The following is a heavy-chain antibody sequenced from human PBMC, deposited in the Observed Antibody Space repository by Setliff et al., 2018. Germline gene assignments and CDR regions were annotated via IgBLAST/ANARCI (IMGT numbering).Heavy chain of an antibody. CDR3: AASRAYTGAVEEWFLPKTFDF. D-gene: IGHD3-10*01. V-gene: IGHV4-4*07. J-gene: IGHJ4*02. CDR1: GDSISNYY. CDR2: IYVTEST. Sequence: CTVSGDSISNYYWNWIRQPAGKGLEWIGRIYVTESTKYNPSLKSRVTLSVDTSKNQFSLKLSSVTAADAALYYCAASRAYTGAVEEWFLPKTFDFWGQGSPVTVSS.